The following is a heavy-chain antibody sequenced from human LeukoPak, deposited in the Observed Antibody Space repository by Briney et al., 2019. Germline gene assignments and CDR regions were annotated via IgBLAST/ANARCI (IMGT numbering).Heavy chain of an antibody. J-gene: IGHJ4*02. V-gene: IGHV3-64*01. CDR3: ARYSSGSCYDY. Sequence: PGGSLRLSCAASGFTFTTYAMHWVRQAPGRGLEYVSAISTDGGGTYYANSVKGRFTISRDNSKNTLYLQMGSLRVEVMAVYYCARYSSGSCYDYWGQGTLVTVSS. D-gene: IGHD6-13*01. CDR2: ISTDGGGT. CDR1: GFTFTTYA.